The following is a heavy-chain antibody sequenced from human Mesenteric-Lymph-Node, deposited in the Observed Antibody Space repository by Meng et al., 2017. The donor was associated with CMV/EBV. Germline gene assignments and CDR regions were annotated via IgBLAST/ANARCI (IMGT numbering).Heavy chain of an antibody. CDR1: GFTFSSYA. J-gene: IGHJ4*02. V-gene: IGHV3-23*01. CDR3: AKVLLWFGAEVFDY. D-gene: IGHD3-10*01. CDR2: ISGSGGST. Sequence: SGFTFSSYAMSWVRQAPGKGLEWVSAISGSGGSTYYADSVKGRFTISRDNSKNTLYLQMNSLRAEDTAVYYCAKVLLWFGAEVFDYWGQGTLVTVSS.